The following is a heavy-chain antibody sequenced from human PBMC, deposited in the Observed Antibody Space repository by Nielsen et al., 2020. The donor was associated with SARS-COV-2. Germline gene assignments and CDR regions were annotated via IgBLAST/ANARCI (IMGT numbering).Heavy chain of an antibody. D-gene: IGHD1-26*01. CDR1: GFTFDNYA. CDR2: ITRSGGST. V-gene: IGHV3-23*01. J-gene: IGHJ6*02. Sequence: GESLQISCAASGFTFDNYAMTRVRQAPGRGLAWVSVITRSGGSTYYADSVKGRFTIARDNSRNTLYLQMNSLRVEDTAVYYCVKWVELDFGYYYYGMDVWGQGTTVTVSS. CDR3: VKWVELDFGYYYYGMDV.